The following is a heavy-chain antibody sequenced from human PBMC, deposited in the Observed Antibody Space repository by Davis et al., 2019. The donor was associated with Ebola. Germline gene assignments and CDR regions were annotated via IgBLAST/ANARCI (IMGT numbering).Heavy chain of an antibody. CDR1: GFTFSSYA. V-gene: IGHV3-23*01. CDR3: AREDGPDSNLDY. Sequence: GESLKISCAASGFTFSSYAMSWVRQAPGKGLEWVSAISGSGGSTYYADSVKGRFTISRDNSKNSLYLQMNSLRAEDTAVYYCAREDGPDSNLDYWGQGTLVTVSS. CDR2: ISGSGGST. J-gene: IGHJ4*02. D-gene: IGHD3-22*01.